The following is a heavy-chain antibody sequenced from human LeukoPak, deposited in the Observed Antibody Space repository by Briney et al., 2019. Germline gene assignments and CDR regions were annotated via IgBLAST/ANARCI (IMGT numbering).Heavy chain of an antibody. CDR1: GGSISSGSYY. CDR3: ARSAYYYHYMDV. J-gene: IGHJ6*03. Sequence: PSQTLSLTCTVSGGSISSGSYYWSWIRQPAGKGLEWIGRIYTSGSTNYNPSLKSRVTMSVDTSKNQFSLKLSSVTAADTAVYYCARSAYYYHYMDVWGKGTTVTISS. V-gene: IGHV4-61*02. CDR2: IYTSGST. D-gene: IGHD6-25*01.